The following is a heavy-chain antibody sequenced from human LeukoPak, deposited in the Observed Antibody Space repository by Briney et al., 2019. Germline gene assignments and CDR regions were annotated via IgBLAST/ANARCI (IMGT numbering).Heavy chain of an antibody. CDR1: GGSINSSSYY. V-gene: IGHV4-39*07. Sequence: SETLSLTCTVSGGSINSSSYYWGWIRQPPGKGLEWIGSIYYSGSTYYNPSLKSRVTISVDKSKNQFSLKLSSVTAADTAVYYCARVVSYYYGSGSRRDFDYWGQGTLVTVSS. CDR2: IYYSGST. J-gene: IGHJ4*02. D-gene: IGHD3-10*01. CDR3: ARVVSYYYGSGSRRDFDY.